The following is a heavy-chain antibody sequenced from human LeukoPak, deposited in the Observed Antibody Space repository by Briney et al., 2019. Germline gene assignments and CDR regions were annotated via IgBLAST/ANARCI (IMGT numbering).Heavy chain of an antibody. Sequence: PGGSLRLSCAASGFTFSSYGMHWVRQAPGKGLEWVAVISYDGSNKYYADSVKGRFTISRDNSKNTLYLQMNSLRAEDTAVYYCAKDISPRVSKYFDYWGQGTLVTVSS. CDR1: GFTFSSYG. CDR2: ISYDGSNK. D-gene: IGHD3-10*01. CDR3: AKDISPRVSKYFDY. J-gene: IGHJ4*02. V-gene: IGHV3-30*18.